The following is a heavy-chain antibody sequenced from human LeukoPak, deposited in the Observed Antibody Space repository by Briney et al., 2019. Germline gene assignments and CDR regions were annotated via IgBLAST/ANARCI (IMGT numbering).Heavy chain of an antibody. CDR1: GFTVSSNY. CDR2: IYSGGST. V-gene: IGHV3-53*01. Sequence: GGSLRLSCAASGFTVSSNYMSWVRQAPGKGLEWVSVIYSGGSTYYADSVKGRFTISRDNSKNTLYLQMNSLRAEDTAVYYCARDPPYSSGWSNPYYYYYGMDVWGQGTTVTVSS. J-gene: IGHJ6*02. D-gene: IGHD6-19*01. CDR3: ARDPPYSSGWSNPYYYYYGMDV.